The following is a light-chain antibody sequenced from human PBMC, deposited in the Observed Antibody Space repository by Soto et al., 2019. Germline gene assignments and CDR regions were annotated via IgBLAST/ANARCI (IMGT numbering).Light chain of an antibody. CDR3: QQYGSSPLT. Sequence: EIVMTQSPATLSVSPGERATLSCRASQSVSSTYLAWYQQKPGQAPRLLIYGASSRATGIPDRFSGSESGTDFTLTINRLEPEDFAVYYCQQYGSSPLTFGGGTKVDIK. V-gene: IGKV3-20*01. CDR2: GAS. CDR1: QSVSSTY. J-gene: IGKJ4*01.